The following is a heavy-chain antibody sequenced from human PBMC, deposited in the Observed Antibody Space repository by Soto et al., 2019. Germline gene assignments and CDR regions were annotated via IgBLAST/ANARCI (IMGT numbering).Heavy chain of an antibody. CDR2: MSHDGSNR. J-gene: IGHJ4*02. V-gene: IGHV3-30-3*01. CDR3: ARSSGVPTPDFDY. CDR1: VFAFSIYA. D-gene: IGHD3-10*01. Sequence: GGALRLSCAGSVFAFSIYAMHWVRQAPGKGLEWVAVMSHDGSNRYYADAVKGRFTISRDNSKNTVYLEMNSPRAEDTAVYFCARSSGVPTPDFDYWGQGTLVTVSS.